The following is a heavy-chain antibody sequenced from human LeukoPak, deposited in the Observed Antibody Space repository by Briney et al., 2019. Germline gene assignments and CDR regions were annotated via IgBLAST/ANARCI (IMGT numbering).Heavy chain of an antibody. CDR2: ISGSGGST. CDR1: GFTFSDYY. J-gene: IGHJ6*03. V-gene: IGHV3-23*01. D-gene: IGHD1-26*01. CDR3: AKVPVGATNYYYYYMDV. Sequence: GGSLRLSCAASGFTFSDYYMSWIRQAPGKGLEWVSAISGSGGSTYYADSVKGRFTISRDNSKNTLYLQMNSLRAEDTAVYYCAKVPVGATNYYYYYMDVWGKGTTVTISS.